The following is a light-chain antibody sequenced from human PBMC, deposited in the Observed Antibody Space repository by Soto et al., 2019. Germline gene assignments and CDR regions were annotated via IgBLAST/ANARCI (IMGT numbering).Light chain of an antibody. Sequence: SYELTQPPSVSVSPGQTASITCSGDKLGDKYACWYQQKPGQSPVLVIYQDSKRPSGIPERFSGSNSRNTATLTISGTQAMDVADYYCQAWGSSVVVFGGGTKVTVL. CDR2: QDS. J-gene: IGLJ2*01. CDR1: KLGDKY. V-gene: IGLV3-1*01. CDR3: QAWGSSVVV.